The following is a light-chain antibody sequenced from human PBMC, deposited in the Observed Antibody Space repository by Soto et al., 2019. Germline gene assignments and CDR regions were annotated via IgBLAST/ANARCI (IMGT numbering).Light chain of an antibody. Sequence: QSVLTQPASVSGSLGQSITISCTGTSSDVGGYDYVSWYRQHPGKVPKLIIYEVNKRPSGVSNRFSGSKSANTASLTISGLQADDEADYYCSSFTSSSTQVLGGGTKVTVL. J-gene: IGLJ3*02. V-gene: IGLV2-14*01. CDR1: SSDVGGYDY. CDR2: EVN. CDR3: SSFTSSSTQV.